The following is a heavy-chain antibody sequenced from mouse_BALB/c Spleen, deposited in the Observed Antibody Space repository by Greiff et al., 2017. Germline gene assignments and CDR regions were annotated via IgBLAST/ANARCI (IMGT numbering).Heavy chain of an antibody. V-gene: IGHV1S81*02. D-gene: IGHD2-9*01. CDR1: GYTFTSYY. Sequence: VQLQQPGAELVKPGASVKLSCKASGYTFTSYYMYWVKQRPGQGLEWIGGINPSNGGTNFNEKFKSKATLTVDKSSSTAYMQLSSLTSEDSAVYYCTRSFYGSWLAYWGQGTLVTVSA. J-gene: IGHJ3*01. CDR3: TRSFYGSWLAY. CDR2: INPSNGGT.